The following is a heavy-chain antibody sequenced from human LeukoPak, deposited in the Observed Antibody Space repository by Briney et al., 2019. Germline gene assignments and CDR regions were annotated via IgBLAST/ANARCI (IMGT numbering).Heavy chain of an antibody. CDR2: ITHSGST. D-gene: IGHD2-2*01. J-gene: IGHJ6*04. Sequence: PSQTLSLTCAVYGGSFSGYYWSWIRPPPGKGLEWIGEITHSGSTNYNPSLKSRVTISVDTSKNQFSLKLNSVTAADTAVYYCARRDSCSSTSCYARGYYYYGMDVWGKGTTVTVSS. CDR3: ARRDSCSSTSCYARGYYYYGMDV. CDR1: GGSFSGYY. V-gene: IGHV4-34*01.